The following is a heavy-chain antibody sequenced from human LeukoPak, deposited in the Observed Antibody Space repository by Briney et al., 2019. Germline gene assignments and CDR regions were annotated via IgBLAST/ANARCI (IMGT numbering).Heavy chain of an antibody. CDR1: GGSISSYY. D-gene: IGHD1-26*01. J-gene: IGHJ4*02. V-gene: IGHV4-59*04. CDR2: IYYSGSP. CDR3: AATSRLSGSYYLFVY. Sequence: SETLSLTCTVSGGSISSYYWSWIRQPPGKGLEWIGYIYYSGSPYYNPSLKSRVTISVDTSKNQFSLRLSSVTAADTAVYYCAATSRLSGSYYLFVYWGQGTLVTVSS.